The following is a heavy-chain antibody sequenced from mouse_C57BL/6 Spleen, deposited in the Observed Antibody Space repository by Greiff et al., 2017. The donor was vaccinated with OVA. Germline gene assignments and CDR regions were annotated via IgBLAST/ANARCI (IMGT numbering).Heavy chain of an antibody. V-gene: IGHV5-9*01. CDR1: GFTFSSYT. D-gene: IGHD1-1*01. CDR2: ISGGGGNT. J-gene: IGHJ1*03. CDR3: ARGHHYGSSWWYFYV. Sequence: DVKLVESGGGLVKPGGSLKLSCAASGFTFSSYTMSWVRQTPVKRLEWVATISGGGGNTYYPDSVKGRFTISRDNATNTLYLQMSSLRSDDTALYYCARGHHYGSSWWYFYVWGTGTTVTVSS.